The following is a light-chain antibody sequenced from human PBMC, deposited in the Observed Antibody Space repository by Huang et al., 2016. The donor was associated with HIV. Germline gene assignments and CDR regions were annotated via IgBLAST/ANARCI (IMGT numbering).Light chain of an antibody. Sequence: EIVMTQSPATLSVSPGDRATLSCRASQSVNRNLAWYQQKPGQAPRLLIYGASTRATGLPARFSGSGSGTEFTLTISSLLMEDFAVYYCHQYNNWPYTFGQGTNLEIK. J-gene: IGKJ2*01. CDR2: GAS. V-gene: IGKV3-15*01. CDR3: HQYNNWPYT. CDR1: QSVNRN.